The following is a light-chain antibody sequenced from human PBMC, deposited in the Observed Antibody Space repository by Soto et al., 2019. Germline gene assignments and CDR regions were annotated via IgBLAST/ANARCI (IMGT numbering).Light chain of an antibody. CDR3: QQYGSSPT. V-gene: IGKV3-20*01. J-gene: IGKJ5*01. CDR1: QSLTTRY. CDR2: GAS. Sequence: EIVLTQYPGTLSLFPGERATLSCRASQSLTTRYLAWYQQKPGQAPRLLIYGASSRATGIPDRFSGSGSRPAFTLPISRLEPEYFEVYFCQQYGSSPTFGQGTRLEIK.